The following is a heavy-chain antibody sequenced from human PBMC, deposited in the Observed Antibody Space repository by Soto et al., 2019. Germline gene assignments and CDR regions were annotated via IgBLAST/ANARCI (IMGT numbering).Heavy chain of an antibody. CDR1: GGXFSGYY. D-gene: IGHD3-10*01. CDR3: ARGSTGGPPRYFDY. CDR2: INHSGST. J-gene: IGHJ4*02. Sequence: EXLSLTCAFYGGXFSGYYGSWIRHPPGKGLEWIGEINHSGSTNYNPSLKSRVTISVDTSKNQFSLKLSSVTAADTAVYYCARGSTGGPPRYFDYWGQGIMVTASS. V-gene: IGHV4-34*01.